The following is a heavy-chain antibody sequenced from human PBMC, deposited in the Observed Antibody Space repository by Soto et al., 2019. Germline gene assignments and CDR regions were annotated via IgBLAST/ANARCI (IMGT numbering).Heavy chain of an antibody. J-gene: IGHJ6*02. CDR1: GFTFSSYA. CDR3: AKDEDSSWYEYYYYYGMDV. D-gene: IGHD6-13*01. V-gene: IGHV3-23*01. Sequence: GGSLRLSCAASGFTFSSYAMSWVRQAPGKGLEWVSAISGSGGSTYYADSVKGRFTISRDNSKNTLYLQMNSLRAEDTAVYYCAKDEDSSWYEYYYYYGMDVWGQGTTVTVSS. CDR2: ISGSGGST.